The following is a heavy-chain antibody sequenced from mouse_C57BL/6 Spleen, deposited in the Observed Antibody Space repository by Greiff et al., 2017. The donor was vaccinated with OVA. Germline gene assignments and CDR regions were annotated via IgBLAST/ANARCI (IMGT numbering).Heavy chain of an antibody. CDR2: IDPNSGGT. Sequence: QVQLQQPGAELVKPGASVKLSCKASGYTFTSYWMHWVKQRPGRGLEWIGRIDPNSGGTKYNEKFKSKATLTVDKPSSTAYMQLSSRTSDDSAGYYFAKRGLTGKVDYAMDYWGQGTSVTVSS. J-gene: IGHJ4*01. CDR3: AKRGLTGKVDYAMDY. D-gene: IGHD4-1*01. CDR1: GYTFTSYW. V-gene: IGHV1-72*01.